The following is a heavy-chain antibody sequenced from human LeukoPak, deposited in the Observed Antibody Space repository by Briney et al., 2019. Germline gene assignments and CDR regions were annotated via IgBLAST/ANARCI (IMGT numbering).Heavy chain of an antibody. CDR1: GGTFSSYA. V-gene: IGHV1-69*01. CDR2: IIPIFGTA. Sequence: SVKVSCTASGGTFSSYAISWVRQAPGQGLEWMGGIIPIFGTANYAQKFQGRVTITADESTSTAYMELSSLRSEDTAVYYCARFNGIAAAGYVDYWGQGALVTASS. D-gene: IGHD6-13*01. CDR3: ARFNGIAAAGYVDY. J-gene: IGHJ4*02.